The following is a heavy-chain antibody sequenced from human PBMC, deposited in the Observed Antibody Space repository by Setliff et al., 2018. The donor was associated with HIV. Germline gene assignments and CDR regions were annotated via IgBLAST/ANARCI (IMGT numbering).Heavy chain of an antibody. CDR1: GFSFSSSW. CDR3: ANGGFEY. CDR2: INFDGTMT. Sequence: LRLSCAATGFSFSSSWMHWVRQSPGKGLVWVSRINFDGTMTNYVDSVKGRFTISRDDAKNTLYVQMNSLRVEDTAAYYCANGGFEYWGQGILVTVSS. D-gene: IGHD7-27*01. J-gene: IGHJ4*02. V-gene: IGHV3-74*01.